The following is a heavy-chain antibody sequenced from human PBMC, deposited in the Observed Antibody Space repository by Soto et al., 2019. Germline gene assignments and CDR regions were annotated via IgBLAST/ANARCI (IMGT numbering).Heavy chain of an antibody. J-gene: IGHJ4*02. V-gene: IGHV3-23*01. D-gene: IGHD1-7*01. CDR3: AKSHRPRITGTPDY. CDR2: ISGSGGST. Sequence: VSLRLSCAASGFTFTSYAMSWVRQAPGKGLEWVSAISGSGGSTYYADSVKGRFTISRDNSKNTLYLQMNSLRAEDTAVYYCAKSHRPRITGTPDYWGQGTLVTVSS. CDR1: GFTFTSYA.